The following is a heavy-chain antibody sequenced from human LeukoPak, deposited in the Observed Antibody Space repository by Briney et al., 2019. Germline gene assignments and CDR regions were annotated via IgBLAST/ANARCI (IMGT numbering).Heavy chain of an antibody. Sequence: GGSLRLSCAASGFTFSKYWMLWVRQAPGKGLESVSRINTDGTVTTYADSVKGRFTVSRDNADNTMFLQMNSVRYEDTAVYYCATKQWLAPPPDSWGQGTPVTVSS. CDR2: INTDGTVT. D-gene: IGHD6-19*01. CDR3: ATKQWLAPPPDS. J-gene: IGHJ4*02. CDR1: GFTFSKYW. V-gene: IGHV3-74*01.